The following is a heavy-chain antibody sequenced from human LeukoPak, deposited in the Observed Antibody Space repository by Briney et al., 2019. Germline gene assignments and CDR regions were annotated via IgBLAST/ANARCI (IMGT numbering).Heavy chain of an antibody. CDR2: IYYSGST. Sequence: PSETLSLTCTVSGGSISSGGYYWSWIRQHPGKGLEWIGYIYYSGSTYYNPSLKSRVTISVDTSKNQFSLKLSSVTAAGTAVYYCARGFTTMVRGVTNNWFDPWGQGTLVTVSS. CDR1: GGSISSGGYY. J-gene: IGHJ5*02. V-gene: IGHV4-31*03. D-gene: IGHD3-10*01. CDR3: ARGFTTMVRGVTNNWFDP.